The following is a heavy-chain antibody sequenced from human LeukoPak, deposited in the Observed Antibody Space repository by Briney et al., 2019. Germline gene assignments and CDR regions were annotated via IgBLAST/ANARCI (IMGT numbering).Heavy chain of an antibody. CDR3: ARSLGEAPGRRYFAY. D-gene: IGHD6-13*01. J-gene: IGHJ4*02. CDR2: ISSSSSYI. Sequence: GGSLRPSCAASTFTLNYYSMDCVRQAPGKGLEWVSSISSSSSYIYYTDSVKGRFTISRDNAKNSLYVQMNSLRGEDTAVHFCARSLGEAPGRRYFAYWGQGTLVTVSS. CDR1: TFTLNYYS. V-gene: IGHV3-21*01.